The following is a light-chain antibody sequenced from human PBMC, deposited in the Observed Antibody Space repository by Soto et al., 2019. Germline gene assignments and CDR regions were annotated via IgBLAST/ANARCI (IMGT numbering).Light chain of an antibody. V-gene: IGLV1-47*01. CDR3: AAWDDSLSAYV. CDR1: SSNIGSTY. Sequence: QSVLTQPPSASGTPGQRVTISCSGSSSNIGSTYVYWYQQLPGTAPKLLIYRNNQRPSGVPDRFSGSTSGTSASQAISGLRSEDEADYYCAAWDDSLSAYVFGTGTKVTVL. J-gene: IGLJ1*01. CDR2: RNN.